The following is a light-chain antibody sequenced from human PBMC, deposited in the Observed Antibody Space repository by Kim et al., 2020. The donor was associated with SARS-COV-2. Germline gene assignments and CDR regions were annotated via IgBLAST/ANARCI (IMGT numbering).Light chain of an antibody. CDR3: QQSYSTLLWT. Sequence: DIQMTQSPSSLSASVGDRVSITCRASQTINHYLNWYQQKPGKVPKLLIYAASTLQSGVPTRFSGSGSGTDFTLTISSLQPEDFATYYCQQSYSTLLWTFGQGTKLEIK. V-gene: IGKV1-39*01. CDR1: QTINHY. CDR2: AAS. J-gene: IGKJ2*02.